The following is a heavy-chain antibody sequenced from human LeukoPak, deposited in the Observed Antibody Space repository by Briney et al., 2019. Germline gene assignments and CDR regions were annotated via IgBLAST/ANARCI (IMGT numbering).Heavy chain of an antibody. Sequence: GGSLRLSCATSGFTFSDYAMSWVRQAPGKGLEWVSTISNSGGNTHYADSVMGRFTISRDNSKSTLYLQMNSLSVEDTAVYYCATDRQGWLQFQYSYFDYWGQGTLVTVSS. CDR1: GFTFSDYA. D-gene: IGHD5-24*01. CDR2: ISNSGGNT. CDR3: ATDRQGWLQFQYSYFDY. J-gene: IGHJ4*02. V-gene: IGHV3-23*01.